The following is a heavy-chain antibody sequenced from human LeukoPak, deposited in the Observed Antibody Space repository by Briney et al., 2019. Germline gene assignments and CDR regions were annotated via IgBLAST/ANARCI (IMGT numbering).Heavy chain of an antibody. V-gene: IGHV3-7*04. J-gene: IGHJ4*02. D-gene: IGHD3-22*01. CDR1: GFTFSNYW. Sequence: PGGSLRLSCAASGFTFSNYWMSWVRQTPGKGLEWVANIKQDGSEKFYVDSVKGRFTISRDNAKSSLFLQTNSLRAEDTAVYYCAGGFIYYDTSGQEYWGQGTLVTVSS. CDR2: IKQDGSEK. CDR3: AGGFIYYDTSGQEY.